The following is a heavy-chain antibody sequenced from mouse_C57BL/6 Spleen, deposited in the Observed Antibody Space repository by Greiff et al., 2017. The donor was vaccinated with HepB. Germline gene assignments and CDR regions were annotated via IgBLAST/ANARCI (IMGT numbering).Heavy chain of an antibody. V-gene: IGHV1-72*01. CDR2: IDPNSGGT. CDR1: GYTFTSYW. J-gene: IGHJ2*01. Sequence: VQLQQSGAELVKPGASVKLSCKASGYTFTSYWMHWVKQRPGRGLEWIGRIDPNSGGTKYNEKFKSKATLTVDKPSSTSYMQLSSLTSEDSAVYYCASVGLGSSGYNYWGQGTTLTVSS. CDR3: ASVGLGSSGYNY. D-gene: IGHD3-2*02.